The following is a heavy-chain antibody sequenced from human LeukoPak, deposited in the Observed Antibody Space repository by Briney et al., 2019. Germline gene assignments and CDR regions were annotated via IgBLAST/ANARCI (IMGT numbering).Heavy chain of an antibody. Sequence: ASVKVSCKASGGTFSSYAISWVRQAPGQGLEWMGGIIPVFGTANYAQKFQGRVTISADRAKTTAYMELSSLRSDDTAVYYCARASGTYRRLDYWGQGTLVTVSS. V-gene: IGHV1-69*06. CDR2: IIPVFGTA. J-gene: IGHJ4*02. CDR3: ARASGTYRRLDY. D-gene: IGHD1-26*01. CDR1: GGTFSSYA.